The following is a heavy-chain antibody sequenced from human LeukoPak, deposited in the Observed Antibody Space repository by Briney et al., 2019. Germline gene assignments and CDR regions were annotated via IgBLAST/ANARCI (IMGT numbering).Heavy chain of an antibody. J-gene: IGHJ4*02. Sequence: PGGSLRLSCAASGFTFSSYWMHWVRQAPGKGLVWVSRINSDGSSRSYADSVKGRFTISRDNSKDTLFLQMNSLRAEDTAVYYCAREGPRGNSQFDYWGQGTLVTVSS. CDR3: AREGPRGNSQFDY. CDR2: INSDGSSR. V-gene: IGHV3-74*01. CDR1: GFTFSSYW. D-gene: IGHD2/OR15-2a*01.